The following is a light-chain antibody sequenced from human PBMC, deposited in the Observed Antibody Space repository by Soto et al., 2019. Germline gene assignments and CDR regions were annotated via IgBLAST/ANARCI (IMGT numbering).Light chain of an antibody. CDR3: QHYGSSPPVT. Sequence: EIVLAPSPGPPSLSPVGSAPPSCRTRQTTSGKYLAWYQQRPGLAPRLLVYGASRRATGIPDRFRGSGSGTEFALTISGLEPEDFAVYFCQHYGSSPPVTFGQGTRLEIK. CDR2: GAS. CDR1: QTTSGKY. V-gene: IGKV3-20*01. J-gene: IGKJ5*01.